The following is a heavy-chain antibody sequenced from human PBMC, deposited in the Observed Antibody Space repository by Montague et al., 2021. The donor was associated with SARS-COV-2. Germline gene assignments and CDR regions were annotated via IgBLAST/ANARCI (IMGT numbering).Heavy chain of an antibody. CDR1: GGPISGSSDY. J-gene: IGHJ4*02. Sequence: SETLSLTCTVTGGPISGSSDYWGWIRQSPGKGLEWIASVDYSGNTYYSPSIKSRLTISVDTSKNQFSLKLNSVTAADTALYYCARREYSYGWGDWGQGTLVTVSS. CDR3: ARREYSYGWGD. CDR2: VDYSGNT. V-gene: IGHV4-39*01. D-gene: IGHD5-18*01.